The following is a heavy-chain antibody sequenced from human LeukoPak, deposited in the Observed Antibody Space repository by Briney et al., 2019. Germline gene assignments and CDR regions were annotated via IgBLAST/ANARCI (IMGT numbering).Heavy chain of an antibody. D-gene: IGHD2-2*01. CDR2: IYHSGST. Sequence: ASQTLSLTCTVPGGSISSGGYYSSWIRQPPGKGLEWIGYIYHSGSTYYNPSLKSRVTISVDRSKNQFSLKLSSVTAADTAVYYCWADCSSTSCDYWGQGTLVTVSS. J-gene: IGHJ4*02. CDR3: WADCSSTSCDY. CDR1: GGSISSGGYY. V-gene: IGHV4-30-2*01.